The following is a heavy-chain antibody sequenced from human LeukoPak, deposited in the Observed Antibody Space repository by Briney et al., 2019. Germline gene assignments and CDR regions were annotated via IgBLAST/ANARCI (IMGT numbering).Heavy chain of an antibody. CDR1: GDSINDHY. CDR2: IYSSVST. CDR3: ARQYCSSTSCYGMAWFDP. V-gene: IGHV4-4*09. Sequence: SETLSLTCTVSGDSINDHYWSWIRQPPGEGLEWIAYIYSSVSTNYNPSLKSRVTMSVDTSKNQFSLKLSSVTAADTAVYYCARQYCSSTSCYGMAWFDPWGQGTLVTVSS. D-gene: IGHD2-2*01. J-gene: IGHJ5*02.